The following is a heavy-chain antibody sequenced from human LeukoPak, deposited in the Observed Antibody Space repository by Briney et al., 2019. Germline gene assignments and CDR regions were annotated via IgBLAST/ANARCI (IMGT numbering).Heavy chain of an antibody. V-gene: IGHV1-2*02. D-gene: IGHD6-13*01. CDR3: ARIAAASGAFDI. J-gene: IGHJ3*02. CDR2: INPSSGGT. CDR1: GYTFTGYY. Sequence: ASVKVSCKASGYTFTGYYMHWVRQAPGQGLEWMGWINPSSGGTNYAQKFQGRVTMTRDTSISTAYMELSRLRSDDTAVYYCARIAAASGAFDIWGQGTMVTVSS.